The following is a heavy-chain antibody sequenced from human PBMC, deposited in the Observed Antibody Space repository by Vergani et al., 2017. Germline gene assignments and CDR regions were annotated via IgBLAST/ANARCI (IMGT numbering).Heavy chain of an antibody. CDR3: ARVIDYYDSSGHIDY. CDR1: GYTLTELS. J-gene: IGHJ4*02. Sequence: QVQLVQSGAEVKKPGASVKVSCKVSGYTLTELSMHWVRQAPGKGLEWMGGFDPEDGETIYAQKFQGRVTMTTDTSTSTAYMELRSLRSDDTAVYYCARVIDYYDSSGHIDYWGQGTLVTVSS. D-gene: IGHD3-22*01. V-gene: IGHV1-24*01. CDR2: FDPEDGET.